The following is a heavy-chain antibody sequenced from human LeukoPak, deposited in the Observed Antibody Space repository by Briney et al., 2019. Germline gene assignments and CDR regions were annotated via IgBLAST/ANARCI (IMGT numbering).Heavy chain of an antibody. CDR2: IKQDGSEK. CDR3: AREGVRGVLYYYYYYYMDV. V-gene: IGHV3-7*01. D-gene: IGHD3-10*01. Sequence: GGSLRLSCAASGFTFSSYWMSWVRQAPGKGLEWVANIKQDGSEKYYVDSVKGRFTISRDNAKNSLYLQMNSLRAEDTAVYYCAREGVRGVLYYYYYYYMDVWGKGTMVTVSS. J-gene: IGHJ6*03. CDR1: GFTFSSYW.